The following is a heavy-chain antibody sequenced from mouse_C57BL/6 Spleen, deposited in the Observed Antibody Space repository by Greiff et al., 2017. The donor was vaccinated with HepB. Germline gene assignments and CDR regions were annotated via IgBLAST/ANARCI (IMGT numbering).Heavy chain of an antibody. V-gene: IGHV1-26*01. Sequence: VQLQQSGPELVKPGASVKISCKASGYTFTDYYMNWVKQSHGKSLEWIGDINPNNGGTSYNQKFKGKATLTVDKSSSTAYMELRSLTSEDSAVYYCARSENTVVATDYAMDYWGEGTSVTVSS. D-gene: IGHD1-1*01. CDR1: GYTFTDYY. CDR3: ARSENTVVATDYAMDY. CDR2: INPNNGGT. J-gene: IGHJ4*01.